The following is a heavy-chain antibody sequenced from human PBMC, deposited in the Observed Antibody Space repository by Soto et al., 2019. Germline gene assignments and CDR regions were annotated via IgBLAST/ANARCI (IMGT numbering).Heavy chain of an antibody. D-gene: IGHD5-18*01. Sequence: GGSLRLSCSASGFTFSSYAMHWVRQAPGKGLEYVSAISSNGGSTYYADSVKGRFTISRDNSKNTLYLQMSSLRAEDTAVYYCVKEHVDTEYYFDYWGQGTLVTVSS. CDR2: ISSNGGST. CDR3: VKEHVDTEYYFDY. J-gene: IGHJ4*02. CDR1: GFTFSSYA. V-gene: IGHV3-64D*08.